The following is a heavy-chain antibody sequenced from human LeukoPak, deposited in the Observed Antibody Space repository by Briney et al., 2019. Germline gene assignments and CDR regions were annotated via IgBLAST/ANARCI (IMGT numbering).Heavy chain of an antibody. Sequence: GESLKISCQASGYSFTNYWIGWVRQMPGKGLEWTGIIYPGDSDTKYSPSFEGQVTISVDKSISTAYLQWSSLKASDTAMYYCARQSTYYYDSSATYWGQGTLVTVSS. CDR3: ARQSTYYYDSSATY. V-gene: IGHV5-51*01. CDR2: IYPGDSDT. D-gene: IGHD3-22*01. J-gene: IGHJ4*02. CDR1: GYSFTNYW.